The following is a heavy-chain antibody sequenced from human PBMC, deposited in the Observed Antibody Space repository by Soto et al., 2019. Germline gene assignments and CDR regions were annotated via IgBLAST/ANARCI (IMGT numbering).Heavy chain of an antibody. Sequence: QLQLQESGPGLVKPSETLSLTCTVSGGSISSSSYYWVWIRQPPGKGLEWIGSIYYSGSTYYNSSHTSRLTISVDTSKEQFSLKVSSVTAADTGVYYCARLRTRAGGTGEFDFWGQGTLVTVSS. CDR1: GGSISSSSYY. D-gene: IGHD1-26*01. V-gene: IGHV4-39*01. CDR2: IYYSGST. CDR3: ARLRTRAGGTGEFDF. J-gene: IGHJ4*02.